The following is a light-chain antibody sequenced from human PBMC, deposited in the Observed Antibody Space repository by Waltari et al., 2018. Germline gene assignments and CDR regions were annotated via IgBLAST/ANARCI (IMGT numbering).Light chain of an antibody. CDR2: NNN. CDR1: RSHLGRTT. V-gene: IGLV1-44*01. J-gene: IGLJ1*01. CDR3: AAWDDSLTGPV. Sequence: QSLLTQPPSASGTPGQRVTLPCSGDRSHLGRTTLRWYHQLPGPAPKLLIYNNNRRPSGVPDRFSGSQSGTSASLAISGLQSEDEADYYCAAWDDSLTGPVFGTGTKVTVL.